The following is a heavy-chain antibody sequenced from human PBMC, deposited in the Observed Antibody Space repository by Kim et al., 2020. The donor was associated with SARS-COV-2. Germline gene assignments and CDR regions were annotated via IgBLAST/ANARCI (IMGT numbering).Heavy chain of an antibody. CDR2: INSDGSTT. V-gene: IGHV3-74*01. D-gene: IGHD3-22*01. Sequence: GGSLRLSCEASGFTFGDYWMHWVRQIPGKGLVWVSRINSDGSTTKYADSVKGRFTISRDNARNTLFLQMSSLTAGDTAVYYCARTTMILVTTYGDRDAFDIWGQGTLVTVSS. CDR3: ARTTMILVTTYGDRDAFDI. CDR1: GFTFGDYW. J-gene: IGHJ3*02.